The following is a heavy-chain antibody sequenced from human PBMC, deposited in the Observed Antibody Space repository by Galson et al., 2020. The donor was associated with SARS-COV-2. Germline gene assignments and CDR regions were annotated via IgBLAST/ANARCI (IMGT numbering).Heavy chain of an antibody. J-gene: IGHJ4*02. Sequence: ASVKVSCKVSGYSLTELPMHWVRQAPGKGLDWMGGFEPDDGETIYAQKFQDRVTMTEDTSTDTAYMELSSLRSEDTAMNYCATDPYCTGGSCYSHWGQGTLVTVSS. D-gene: IGHD2-15*01. V-gene: IGHV1-24*01. CDR1: GYSLTELP. CDR3: ATDPYCTGGSCYSH. CDR2: FEPDDGET.